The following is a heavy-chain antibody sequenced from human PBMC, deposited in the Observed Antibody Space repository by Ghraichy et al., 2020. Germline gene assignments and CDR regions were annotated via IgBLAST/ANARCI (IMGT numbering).Heavy chain of an antibody. CDR2: MNPNSGNT. J-gene: IGHJ5*02. D-gene: IGHD2-2*01. CDR3: ARAYCSSTSCSRRNWFDP. CDR1: GYTFTSYD. V-gene: IGHV1-8*01. Sequence: KVSCKASGYTFTSYDINWVRQATGQGLEWMGWMNPNSGNTGYAQKFHGRVTMTRNTSISTAYMELSSLRSEDTAVYYCARAYCSSTSCSRRNWFDPWGQGTLVTVSS.